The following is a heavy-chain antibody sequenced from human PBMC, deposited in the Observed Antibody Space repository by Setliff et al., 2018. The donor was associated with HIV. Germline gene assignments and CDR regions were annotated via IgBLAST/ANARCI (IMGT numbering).Heavy chain of an antibody. Sequence: KASETLSLTCTVSGGSISGGGYYWSWIRQHPGKGLDWIGNIYYIGNTDYNPSLKSRVTISIDTSKNQFSLKLSSVTAADTAFYYCARVPRITTLRNAFDIWGQGTMVTVSS. CDR2: IYYIGNT. CDR3: ARVPRITTLRNAFDI. J-gene: IGHJ3*02. D-gene: IGHD3-3*01. V-gene: IGHV4-31*03. CDR1: GGSISGGGYY.